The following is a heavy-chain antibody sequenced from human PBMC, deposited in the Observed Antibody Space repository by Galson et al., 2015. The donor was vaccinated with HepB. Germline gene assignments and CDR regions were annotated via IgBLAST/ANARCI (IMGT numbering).Heavy chain of an antibody. CDR1: GFTFSSYA. D-gene: IGHD3-9*01. CDR2: IPYDGSNK. J-gene: IGHJ4*02. V-gene: IGHV3-30*04. Sequence: SLRLSCAASGFTFSSYAMHWVRQAPGKGLEWVAVIPYDGSNKYYADSVKGRFTISRDNSKNTLYLQMNSLRAEDTAVYYCARDGRYFDWFQYYFDYWGQGTLVTVSS. CDR3: ARDGRYFDWFQYYFDY.